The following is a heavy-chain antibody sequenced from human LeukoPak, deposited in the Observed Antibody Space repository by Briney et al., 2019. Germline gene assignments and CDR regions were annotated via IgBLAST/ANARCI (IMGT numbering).Heavy chain of an antibody. CDR2: ISYDGSNK. J-gene: IGHJ4*02. CDR3: AKGGYSYGLGFGY. Sequence: PGRSLRLSCAASGFTFSSYGMHWVRQAPGKGLEWVAVISYDGSNKYYADSVKGRFTISRDNSKNTLYLQMNSLRAEDTAVYYCAKGGYSYGLGFGYWGQGTLVTVSS. D-gene: IGHD5-18*01. CDR1: GFTFSSYG. V-gene: IGHV3-30*18.